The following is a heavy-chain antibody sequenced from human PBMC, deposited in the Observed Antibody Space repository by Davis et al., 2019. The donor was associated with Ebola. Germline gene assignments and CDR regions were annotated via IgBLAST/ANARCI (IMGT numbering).Heavy chain of an antibody. CDR1: GYTFTSYA. J-gene: IGHJ6*02. V-gene: IGHV1-3*01. CDR2: ITAGNGDT. Sequence: ASVKVSCKASGYTFTSYAMHWVRQAPGQRLEWMGWITAGNGDTKCSQKFQGRVTFTRDASASTAYMELSSLRSEDTAMYYCARDEDVWGQGTTVTVSS. CDR3: ARDEDV.